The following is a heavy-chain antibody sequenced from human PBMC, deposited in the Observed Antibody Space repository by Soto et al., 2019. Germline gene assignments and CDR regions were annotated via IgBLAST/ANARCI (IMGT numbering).Heavy chain of an antibody. CDR1: GFTFSSYG. CDR3: ERDGCCSGGSCYSVPVFEY. Sequence: QVQLVESGGGVVQPGRSLRLSCAAAGFTFSSYGMHWVGQAPGKGRGWVAVIWYDGSNKYYADSVKGRFTISRENSKNTLYLQMKKLRAEDTAEYYCERDGCCSGGSCYSVPVFEYWGQGTLVTVSS. J-gene: IGHJ4*02. D-gene: IGHD2-15*01. V-gene: IGHV3-33*01. CDR2: IWYDGSNK.